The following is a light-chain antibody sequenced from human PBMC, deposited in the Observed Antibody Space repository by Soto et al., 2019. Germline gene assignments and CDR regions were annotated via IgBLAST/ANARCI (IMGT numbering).Light chain of an antibody. CDR1: QIISSY. Sequence: DIQMTQSPSSLSASVGDRVTITCRASQIISSYLNWYQQKPGKAPKLLIYAASSLQIGVPSRFSCSGFGTEFTLSISRLQPEDFATYYCQSGITFGPGTKVDIK. CDR3: QSGIT. V-gene: IGKV1-39*01. J-gene: IGKJ3*01. CDR2: AAS.